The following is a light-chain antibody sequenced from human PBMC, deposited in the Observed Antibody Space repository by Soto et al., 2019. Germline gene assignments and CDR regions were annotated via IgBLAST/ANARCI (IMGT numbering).Light chain of an antibody. CDR1: QSISRN. CDR3: HQYNNWLLFT. V-gene: IGKV3-15*01. J-gene: IGKJ3*01. CDR2: SAS. Sequence: EIVMTQSPATLSVSPGERATLSCRASQSISRNLAWYQQKPGQAPRLLIFSASTSATGIPARFSGSGSGTEFTLTISSLQSEDSAVYYCHQYNNWLLFTFGPGTKVDIK.